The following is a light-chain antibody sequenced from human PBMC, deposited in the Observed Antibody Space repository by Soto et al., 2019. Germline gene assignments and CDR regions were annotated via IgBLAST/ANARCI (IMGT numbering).Light chain of an antibody. CDR1: QSVTAGY. V-gene: IGKV3D-20*02. J-gene: IGKJ4*01. CDR3: QQRSNWPPLT. Sequence: EIVLTQSPGTLSLFPGERATLSCRASQSVTAGYFAWYQQKPGQAPRLLIYETSSRTTGTPDRFSGGGSGTDFTLTISSLEPEDFAVYYCQQRSNWPPLTFGGGTKVDIK. CDR2: ETS.